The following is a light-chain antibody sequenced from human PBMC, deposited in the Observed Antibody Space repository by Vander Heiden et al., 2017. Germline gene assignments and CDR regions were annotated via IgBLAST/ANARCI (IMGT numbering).Light chain of an antibody. CDR3: LQHNSYPLT. CDR1: QDIRND. J-gene: IGKJ1*01. CDR2: AAS. Sequence: DIQMTQSPSSLSASVGDRVTITCRASQDIRNDSGWYQQKPGKAPKRLIYAASSLQSGVPSRFSGSGSGTEFTLTINSLQPEDFATYYCLQHNSYPLTFGQGTKVEI. V-gene: IGKV1-17*01.